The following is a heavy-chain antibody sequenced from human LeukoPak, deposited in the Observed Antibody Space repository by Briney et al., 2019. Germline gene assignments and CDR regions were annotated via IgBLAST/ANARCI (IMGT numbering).Heavy chain of an antibody. CDR2: ISYDGSNK. Sequence: PGGSLRLSCAGSGFTFSSYAMHWVRQAPGKGLEGVAVISYDGSNKYYADSVKGRFTISRDNSKNTLYLQMNSLRAEDTAVYYCAREGRRGYSLGNDAFDIWGQGTMVTVSS. J-gene: IGHJ3*02. CDR1: GFTFSSYA. CDR3: AREGRRGYSLGNDAFDI. D-gene: IGHD5-18*01. V-gene: IGHV3-30-3*01.